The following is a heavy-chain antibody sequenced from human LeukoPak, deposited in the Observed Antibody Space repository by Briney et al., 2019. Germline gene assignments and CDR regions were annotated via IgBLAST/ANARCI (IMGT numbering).Heavy chain of an antibody. CDR2: FSNNDVHST. V-gene: IGHV3-23*01. D-gene: IGHD2-21*02. CDR3: AKVLAYCGGDCYSVVGFDY. J-gene: IGHJ4*02. Sequence: GGSLRLSCAASGFTFTTYAMSWVRQAPGKGLEWVSTFSNNDVHSTYCADSVKGRFTISRDNSKNTLYLQMNSLRAEDTAVYYCAKVLAYCGGDCYSVVGFDYWGQGTLVTVSS. CDR1: GFTFTTYA.